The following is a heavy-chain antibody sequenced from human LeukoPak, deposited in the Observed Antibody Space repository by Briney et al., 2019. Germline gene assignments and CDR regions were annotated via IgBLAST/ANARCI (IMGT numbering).Heavy chain of an antibody. D-gene: IGHD2-21*02. CDR1: GGTFSNYA. Sequence: GSSVKVSCKASGGTFSNYAISWVRQAPRQGLEWMGGIIPMFGPASSAQKFQGRVTITTDDSTSTVYMELSSLTSEDTAAYYCARDRAPAIGPQPAYYYYYMDVWGKGTTVTVSS. V-gene: IGHV1-69*05. CDR3: ARDRAPAIGPQPAYYYYYMDV. J-gene: IGHJ6*03. CDR2: IIPMFGPA.